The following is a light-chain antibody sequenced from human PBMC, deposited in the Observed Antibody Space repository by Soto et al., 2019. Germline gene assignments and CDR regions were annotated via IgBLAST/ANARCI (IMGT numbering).Light chain of an antibody. CDR2: EVS. Sequence: QSVLTQPASVSGSPGQSITISCTGTTSDVGYYKYVSWYQQHPGKAPKLIIYEVSNRPSGVSDRFSGSKSGNTASLTISGLQAEDEADYYCSSYSSSNTYVFGTGTKVTVL. J-gene: IGLJ1*01. V-gene: IGLV2-14*01. CDR3: SSYSSSNTYV. CDR1: TSDVGYYKY.